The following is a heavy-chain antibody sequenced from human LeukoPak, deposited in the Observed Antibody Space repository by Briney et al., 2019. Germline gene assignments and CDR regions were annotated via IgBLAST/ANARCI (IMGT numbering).Heavy chain of an antibody. CDR3: AGESIAAAGTPLDY. Sequence: SSETLSLTCAVYGGSFSGYYWSWIRQPPGKGLEWIGEINHSGSTNYNPSLKSRVTISVDTSKNQFSLKLSSVTAADTAVYYCAGESIAAAGTPLDYWGQGTLVTVSS. V-gene: IGHV4-34*01. D-gene: IGHD6-13*01. CDR2: INHSGST. J-gene: IGHJ4*02. CDR1: GGSFSGYY.